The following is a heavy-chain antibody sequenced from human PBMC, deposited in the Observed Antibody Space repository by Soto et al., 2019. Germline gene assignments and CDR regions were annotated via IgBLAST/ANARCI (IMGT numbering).Heavy chain of an antibody. Sequence: PSETLSLTCTVSGGSISSSYSYWGWIRQPPGKGLEWTGSMYYSGSTYYSPSLKNRVTLSVATSKNQFSLKLSSVTAADTAVYFCARQQSSSSSPHRYYFAYWGQGTLVTVPS. V-gene: IGHV4-39*01. CDR1: GGSISSSYSY. J-gene: IGHJ4*02. CDR3: ARQQSSSSSPHRYYFAY. D-gene: IGHD6-6*01. CDR2: MYYSGST.